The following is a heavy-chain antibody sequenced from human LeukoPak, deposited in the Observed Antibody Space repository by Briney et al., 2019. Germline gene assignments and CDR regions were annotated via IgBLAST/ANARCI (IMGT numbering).Heavy chain of an antibody. CDR3: ARVAPKPYFDY. V-gene: IGHV4-34*01. Sequence: SETLSLTCAVYGGSFSGYYWSWIRQPPGKGLEWIGEINHSGSTNYNPSLKSRVTISVDTSKNQFSLKLSSVTAADTAVYYCARVAPKPYFDYWGQGTLVTVSS. CDR2: INHSGST. J-gene: IGHJ4*02. CDR1: GGSFSGYY.